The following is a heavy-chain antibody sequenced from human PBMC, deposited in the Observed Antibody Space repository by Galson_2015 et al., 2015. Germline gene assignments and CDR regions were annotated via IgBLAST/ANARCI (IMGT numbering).Heavy chain of an antibody. CDR1: GYTLTKFA. CDR3: ARGANYGESSRSAFDI. J-gene: IGHJ3*02. V-gene: IGHV7-4-1*02. CDR2: INTNTGNP. D-gene: IGHD1-26*01. Sequence: SVKVSCKASGYTLTKFAMNWVRQAPGQGLQWMGWINTNTGNPTYAQDSTGRFVLSLDTSVSTAYLQISSLKAEDTAVYYCARGANYGESSRSAFDIWGQGTMVTVSS.